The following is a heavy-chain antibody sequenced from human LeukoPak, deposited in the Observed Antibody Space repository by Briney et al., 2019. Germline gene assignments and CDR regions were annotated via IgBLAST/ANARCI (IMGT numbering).Heavy chain of an antibody. Sequence: GGSLRLSCAASGSTVSSNYMSWVRQAPGKGLEWVSVIYSGGSTYYADSVKGRFTISRDNSKNTLYLQMNSLRAEDTAVYYCARGRRSPRPGYSYGRGYYYYGMDVWGQGTTVTVSS. CDR1: GSTVSSNY. J-gene: IGHJ6*02. V-gene: IGHV3-53*01. CDR2: IYSGGST. D-gene: IGHD5-18*01. CDR3: ARGRRSPRPGYSYGRGYYYYGMDV.